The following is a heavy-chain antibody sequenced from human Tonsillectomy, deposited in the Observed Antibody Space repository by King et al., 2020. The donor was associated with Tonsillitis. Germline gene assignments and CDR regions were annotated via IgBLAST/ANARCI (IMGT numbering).Heavy chain of an antibody. V-gene: IGHV1-46*03. CDR3: AREDSLRYCGW. Sequence: QLVQSGAEVKKPGASVRVSCKASGYTFTSYYMHWVRQAPGQGLEWMGIINPSIGSTSSAQKFQGRVTMTRDTSTSTVYMELSSLGSEDTAVYYCAREDSLRYCGWWGQGALVTVSS. D-gene: IGHD3-9*01. CDR1: GYTFTSYY. CDR2: INPSIGST. J-gene: IGHJ4*02.